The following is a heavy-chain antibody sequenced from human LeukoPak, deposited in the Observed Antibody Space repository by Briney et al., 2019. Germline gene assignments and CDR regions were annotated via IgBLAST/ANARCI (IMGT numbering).Heavy chain of an antibody. J-gene: IGHJ4*02. CDR3: ARDLSRFDY. CDR2: TSSSGSYI. Sequence: GGSLRLSCAASGFTFSSYAIQWVRQAPGKGLEWVSSTSSSGSYIYYADSVKGRFTISRDNAKNSLYLQMNSLRAEDTAVYYCARDLSRFDYWGQGTLVTVSS. CDR1: GFTFSSYA. V-gene: IGHV3-21*01. D-gene: IGHD2/OR15-2a*01.